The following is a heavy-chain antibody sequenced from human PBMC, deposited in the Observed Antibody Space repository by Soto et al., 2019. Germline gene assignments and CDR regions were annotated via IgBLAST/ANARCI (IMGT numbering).Heavy chain of an antibody. D-gene: IGHD3-3*01. CDR2: INHSGST. V-gene: IGHV4-34*01. CDR3: ARGTKDYDFWSGYSRWLDP. J-gene: IGHJ5*02. Sequence: SETLSLTCAVYGGSFSGYYWSWIRQPPGKGLEWIGEINHSGSTNYNPSLKSRVTISVDTSKNQFSLKLSSVTAADTAVYYCARGTKDYDFWSGYSRWLDPWGQGTLVTVSS. CDR1: GGSFSGYY.